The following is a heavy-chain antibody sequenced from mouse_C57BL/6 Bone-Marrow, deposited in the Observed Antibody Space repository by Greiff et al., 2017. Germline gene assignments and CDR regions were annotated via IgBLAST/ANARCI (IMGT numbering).Heavy chain of an antibody. D-gene: IGHD1-1*01. CDR1: GYTFTDYY. Sequence: VQLQQSGPELVKPGASVKISCKASGYTFTDYYMNWVKQSHGKSLEWIGDINPNNGGTSYNQKFKGKATLTVDKSSSTAYMELRSLTSEDSAVYYCARSTTVVAHYFDYWGQGTTLTVSS. J-gene: IGHJ2*01. V-gene: IGHV1-26*01. CDR3: ARSTTVVAHYFDY. CDR2: INPNNGGT.